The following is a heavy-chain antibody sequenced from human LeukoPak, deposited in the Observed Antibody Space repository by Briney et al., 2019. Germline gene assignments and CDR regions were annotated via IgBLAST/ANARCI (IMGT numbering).Heavy chain of an antibody. V-gene: IGHV4-59*01. CDR3: ARRGIGYGDYLDY. J-gene: IGHJ4*02. D-gene: IGHD4-17*01. CDR1: GGSISSYY. CDR2: IYYSGGT. Sequence: SETLSLTCTVSGGSISSYYWSWIRQPPGKGLEWIGYIYYSGGTNYNPSLKSRVTISADTSKNQFSLRLSSVTAADTAVYYCARRGIGYGDYLDYWGQGTLVTVSS.